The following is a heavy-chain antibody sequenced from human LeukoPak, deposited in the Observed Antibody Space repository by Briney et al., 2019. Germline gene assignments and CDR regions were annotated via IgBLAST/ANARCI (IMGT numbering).Heavy chain of an antibody. D-gene: IGHD3-10*01. CDR3: AKAKGVIYFDY. CDR2: ISGSGGAT. Sequence: GGSLRLSCVVSGYTFSSYAMTWVRQAPGKGLVWVSAISGSGGATYYADSVKGRFTISRDNSKNTLYLQVNSLRAEDTAVYYCAKAKGVIYFDYWGQGTLVTVSS. J-gene: IGHJ4*02. CDR1: GYTFSSYA. V-gene: IGHV3-23*01.